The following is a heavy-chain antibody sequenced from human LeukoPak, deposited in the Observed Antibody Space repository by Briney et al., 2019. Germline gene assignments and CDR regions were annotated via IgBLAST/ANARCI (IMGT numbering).Heavy chain of an antibody. CDR1: GFTFSGSA. CDR3: TRLVVVRRWGSSADYYYYYMDV. Sequence: GGSLRLSCAASGFTFSGSAMHWVRQASGKGLEWVGRIRSKANSYATAYAASVKGRFTISRDDSKNTAYLQMNSLKTEDTAVYYCTRLVVVRRWGSSADYYYYYMDVWGKGTTVTVSS. V-gene: IGHV3-73*01. D-gene: IGHD6-6*01. J-gene: IGHJ6*03. CDR2: IRSKANSYAT.